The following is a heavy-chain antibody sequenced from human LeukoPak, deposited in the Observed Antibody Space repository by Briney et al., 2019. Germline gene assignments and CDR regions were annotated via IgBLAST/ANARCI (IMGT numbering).Heavy chain of an antibody. V-gene: IGHV4-39*07. CDR3: ARGEDYYGSGSYLPFDY. CDR1: GGSISSSSYY. J-gene: IGHJ4*02. CDR2: IYYSGST. D-gene: IGHD3-10*01. Sequence: KASETLSLTCTVSGGSISSSSYYWGWIRQPPGKGLEWIGSIYYSGSTYYNPSLKSRVTISVDTSKNQFSLKLSSVTAADTAVYYCARGEDYYGSGSYLPFDYWGQGTLVTVSS.